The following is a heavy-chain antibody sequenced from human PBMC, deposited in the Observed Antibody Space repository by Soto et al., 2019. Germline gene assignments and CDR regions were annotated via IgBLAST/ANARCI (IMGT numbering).Heavy chain of an antibody. CDR3: ARAVSYGDYTFDY. V-gene: IGHV4-59*01. J-gene: IGHJ4*02. CDR1: GFTFSSYA. D-gene: IGHD4-17*01. CDR2: IYYSGST. Sequence: GSLRLSCAASGFTFSSYAMSWIRQPPGKGLEWIGYIYYSGSTNYNPSLKSRVTISVDTSKNQFSLKLSSVTAADTAVYYCARAVSYGDYTFDYWGQGTLVTVSS.